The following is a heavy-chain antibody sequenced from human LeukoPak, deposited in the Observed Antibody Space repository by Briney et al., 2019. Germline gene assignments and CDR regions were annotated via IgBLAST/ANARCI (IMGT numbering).Heavy chain of an antibody. CDR3: AQVGYSSSWYGFDY. J-gene: IGHJ4*02. V-gene: IGHV3-23*01. D-gene: IGHD6-13*01. Sequence: GGSLRLSCAASGFTFSSYAMSWVRQAPGKGLEWVSAISGSGGSTYYADSVKGRFTISRDNSKNTLYLQMNSLRAEDTAVYYCAQVGYSSSWYGFDYWGQGTLVTVSS. CDR1: GFTFSSYA. CDR2: ISGSGGST.